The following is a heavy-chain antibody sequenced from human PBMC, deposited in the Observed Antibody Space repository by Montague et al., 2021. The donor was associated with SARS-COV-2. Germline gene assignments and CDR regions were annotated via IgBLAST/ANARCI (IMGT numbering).Heavy chain of an antibody. Sequence: TRSLTCTVSGGSISSGGYYWSWIRQPPGKGLEWIGYIYYSGSTYYNPSLKSRVTISVDTSKNQFSLKLSSVTAADTAVYYCARAATITMIVVVSDAFDIWGQGTMVTVSS. CDR2: IYYSGST. D-gene: IGHD3-22*01. CDR3: ARAATITMIVVVSDAFDI. CDR1: GGSISSGGYY. J-gene: IGHJ3*02. V-gene: IGHV4-31*03.